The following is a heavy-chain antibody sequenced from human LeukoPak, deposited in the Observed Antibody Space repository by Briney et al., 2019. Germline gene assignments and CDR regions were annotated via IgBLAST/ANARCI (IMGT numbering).Heavy chain of an antibody. CDR2: IIPILGIA. V-gene: IGHV1-69*04. Sequence: ASVKVSCKASGYTFTSYAMNWVRQAPGQGLEWMGRIIPILGIANYAQKFQGRVTITADKSTSIAYMELSSLRSEDTAVYYCARDRGLPLGGFDIWGQGTMVTVSS. CDR3: ARDRGLPLGGFDI. CDR1: GYTFTSYA. J-gene: IGHJ3*02. D-gene: IGHD2-21*02.